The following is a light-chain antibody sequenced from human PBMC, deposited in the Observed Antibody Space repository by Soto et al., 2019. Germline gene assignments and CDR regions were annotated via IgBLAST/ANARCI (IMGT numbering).Light chain of an antibody. CDR1: NIGSKN. CDR3: QVWDTSTV. CDR2: RDS. J-gene: IGLJ2*01. V-gene: IGLV3-9*01. Sequence: SYELTQPLSVSVALGQTARITCGGNNIGSKNVHWYQQKPGQAPVLVIYRDSNRPSGIPERFSGSNSGNTATLTISRAQGGDEADYYCQVWDTSTVFGGGTKVTVL.